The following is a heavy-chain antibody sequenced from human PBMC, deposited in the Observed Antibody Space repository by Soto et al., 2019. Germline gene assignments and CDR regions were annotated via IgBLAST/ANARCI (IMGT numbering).Heavy chain of an antibody. D-gene: IGHD4-17*01. V-gene: IGHV4-39*07. Sequence: NPSETLSLTCTVSGGSISSSSYYWGWIRQPPGKGLEWIGNIYYSGSTNYNPSLKSRVTISVDTSKNQFSLKLSSVTAADTAVYYCARDPRGDYGVDYFDYWGQGTLVTVSS. CDR2: IYYSGST. J-gene: IGHJ4*02. CDR1: GGSISSSSYY. CDR3: ARDPRGDYGVDYFDY.